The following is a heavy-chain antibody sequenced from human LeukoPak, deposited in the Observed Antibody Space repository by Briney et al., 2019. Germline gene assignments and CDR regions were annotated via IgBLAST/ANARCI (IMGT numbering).Heavy chain of an antibody. CDR2: INHSGST. J-gene: IGHJ4*02. Sequence: SETLSLTCAVYGGSFSGYYWSWIRLPPGKGLEWIGEINHSGSTNYNPSLKSRVTISVDTSKNQFSLKLSSVTAADTAVYYCARGREHIVVVTATHFDYWGQGTLVTVSS. CDR3: ARGREHIVVVTATHFDY. CDR1: GGSFSGYY. D-gene: IGHD2-21*02. V-gene: IGHV4-34*01.